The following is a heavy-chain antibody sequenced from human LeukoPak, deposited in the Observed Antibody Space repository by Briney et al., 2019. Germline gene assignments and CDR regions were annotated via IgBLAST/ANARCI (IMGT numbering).Heavy chain of an antibody. J-gene: IGHJ3*02. Sequence: PSETLSLTCTVSGGSISSYYWSWIRQPAGKGLEWIGRIYTSGSTNYNPSLKSRVTMSVDTSKNQFSLKLSSVTAADTAVYYCARAPYYDFWSGYYPPNDAFDIWGQGTMVTVSS. CDR2: IYTSGST. V-gene: IGHV4-4*07. CDR1: GGSISSYY. D-gene: IGHD3-3*01. CDR3: ARAPYYDFWSGYYPPNDAFDI.